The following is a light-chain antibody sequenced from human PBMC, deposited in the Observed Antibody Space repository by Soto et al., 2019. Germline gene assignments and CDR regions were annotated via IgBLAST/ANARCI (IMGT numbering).Light chain of an antibody. J-gene: IGKJ4*01. CDR1: QSVSGW. CDR2: AAS. V-gene: IGKV1-12*01. CDR3: QQASSFPLT. Sequence: DIQMTQSPSTLSASVGDTVTVTCRASQSVSGWLAWYQQKPGKAPKLLIYAASTLQSGVPSRFSGSGSGTDFTLTISSLQSEDFATYYCQQASSFPLTFGGGTKVDIK.